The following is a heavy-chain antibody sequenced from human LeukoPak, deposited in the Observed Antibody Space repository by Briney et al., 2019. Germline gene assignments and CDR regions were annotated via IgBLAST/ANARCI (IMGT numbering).Heavy chain of an antibody. CDR3: ATFGRYGGNSDYFDY. Sequence: GASVKVSCKVSGYTLTELSMHWVRQAPGKGLEWMGGFDPEDGETIYAQKFQGRVTMTEDTSTDTAYMELSSLRSEDTAVYYCATFGRYGGNSDYFDYWGQGTLVTVSS. V-gene: IGHV1-24*01. CDR1: GYTLTELS. J-gene: IGHJ4*02. D-gene: IGHD4-23*01. CDR2: FDPEDGET.